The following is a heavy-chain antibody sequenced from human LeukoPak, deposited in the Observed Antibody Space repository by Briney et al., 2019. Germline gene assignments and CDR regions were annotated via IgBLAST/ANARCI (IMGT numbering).Heavy chain of an antibody. CDR1: GGTFSSYA. D-gene: IGHD5-18*01. CDR3: ARGREIQPEARGYHYYYYMDV. V-gene: IGHV1-69*05. J-gene: IGHJ6*03. CDR2: IIPIFGTA. Sequence: GASVKVSCKASGGTFSSYAISWVRQAPGQGLEWMGGIIPIFGTANYAQKFQGRVTITTDESTSTAYMELSSLRSEDTAVYYCARGREIQPEARGYHYYYYMDVWGKGTTVTVSS.